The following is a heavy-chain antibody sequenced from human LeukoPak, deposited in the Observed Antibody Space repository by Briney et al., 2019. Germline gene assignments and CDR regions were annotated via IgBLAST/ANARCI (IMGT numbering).Heavy chain of an antibody. CDR1: GFTFSSYS. CDR2: ISSSSSYI. CDR3: ARMAYCGGDCYSLLYYYYYGMAV. D-gene: IGHD2-21*02. J-gene: IGHJ6*02. Sequence: GGSLRLSCAASGFTFSSYSMNWVRQAPGKGLEWVSSISSSSSYIYYADSVKGRFTLSRDNAKNSLYLQMNSLGAADPAVYYCARMAYCGGDCYSLLYYYYYGMAVWGQGTTVTVSS. V-gene: IGHV3-21*01.